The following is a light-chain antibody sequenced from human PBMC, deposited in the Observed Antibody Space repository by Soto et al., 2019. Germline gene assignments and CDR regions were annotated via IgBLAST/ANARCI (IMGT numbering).Light chain of an antibody. V-gene: IGKV1-9*01. CDR1: QGISNY. Sequence: DIRLTQSPSFLSSSVGDIFTITCRASQGISNYLAWYQQRPGKAPKLLIYAASTLQTGVPSRFSGSGSGTDFTLTISCLQSEDFATYYCQQYNSYSTFGQGTKVDI. J-gene: IGKJ1*01. CDR2: AAS. CDR3: QQYNSYST.